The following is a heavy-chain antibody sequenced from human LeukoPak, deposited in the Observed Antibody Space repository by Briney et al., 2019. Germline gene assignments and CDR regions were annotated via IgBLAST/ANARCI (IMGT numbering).Heavy chain of an antibody. CDR3: AKDQDGSSWLGVYYMDV. V-gene: IGHV3-48*03. D-gene: IGHD6-13*01. CDR2: ISSSGSTI. CDR1: GFTFSSYE. Sequence: GGSLRLSCAASGFTFSSYEMNWVRQAPGKGLEWVSYISSSGSTIYYADSVKGRFTISRDNSKNTLYLQMNSLRAEDTAVYYCAKDQDGSSWLGVYYMDVWGKGTTVTVSS. J-gene: IGHJ6*03.